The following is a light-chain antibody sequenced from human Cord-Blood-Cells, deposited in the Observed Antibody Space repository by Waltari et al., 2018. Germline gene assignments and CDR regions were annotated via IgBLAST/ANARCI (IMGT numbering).Light chain of an antibody. CDR1: SSTIGRNT. J-gene: IGLJ1*01. Sequence: QSVLTPPPSASGNPGPRVTISCSGRSSTIGRNTLNRYQQLPGTAPKLLIYSNNQRPSGVPDRFSGSKSGTSASLAISGLQSEDEADYYCAAWDDSLNVYVFGTGTKVTVL. CDR2: SNN. CDR3: AAWDDSLNVYV. V-gene: IGLV1-44*01.